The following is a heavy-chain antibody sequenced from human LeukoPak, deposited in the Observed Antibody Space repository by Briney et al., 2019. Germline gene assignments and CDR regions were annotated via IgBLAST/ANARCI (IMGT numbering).Heavy chain of an antibody. V-gene: IGHV1-24*01. J-gene: IGHJ4*02. Sequence: ASVKVSCKVSGYTLTDLSMHWVRRAPGKGLGWMGGFDPEDGETIYAQKFQGRVTMTEDTSTDTAYMELSSLRSEDTAVYYCATGGSSSGWYEPPNYWGQGTLVTVSS. CDR2: FDPEDGET. CDR3: ATGGSSSGWYEPPNY. D-gene: IGHD6-19*01. CDR1: GYTLTDLS.